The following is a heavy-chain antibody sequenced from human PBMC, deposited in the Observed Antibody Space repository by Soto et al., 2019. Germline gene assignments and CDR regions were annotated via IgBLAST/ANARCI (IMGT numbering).Heavy chain of an antibody. CDR2: LSGSGGST. CDR1: GFTFSSYA. D-gene: IGHD3-3*01. Sequence: EVQLLESGGGLVQPGGSLRLSCAASGFTFSSYAMSWVRQAPGKGLEWVSALSGSGGSTYYADSVKGRFTISRDNSKNTRYLQMNSLRAEDTAVYYCAKGHEITIFGVVMFRDGFDPWGQGTLVSVAS. V-gene: IGHV3-23*01. J-gene: IGHJ5*02. CDR3: AKGHEITIFGVVMFRDGFDP.